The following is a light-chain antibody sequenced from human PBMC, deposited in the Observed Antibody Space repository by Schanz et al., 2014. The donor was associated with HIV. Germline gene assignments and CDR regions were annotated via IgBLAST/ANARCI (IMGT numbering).Light chain of an antibody. CDR2: DTN. CDR1: TGAVTSGHY. V-gene: IGLV7-46*01. Sequence: QAVVTQESSLTVSPGGTVTLTCGSSTGAVTSGHYAYWFQQKPGQAPRTLIHDTNNRHSWTPVRFSGSLLGGKAALTLSGAQPEDEADYYCLLSYSAARQVVFGGGTKLTVL. J-gene: IGLJ2*01. CDR3: LLSYSAARQVV.